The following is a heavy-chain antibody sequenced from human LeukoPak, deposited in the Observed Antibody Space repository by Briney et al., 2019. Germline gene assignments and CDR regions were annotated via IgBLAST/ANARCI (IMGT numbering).Heavy chain of an antibody. V-gene: IGHV3-7*01. CDR1: GFPFSSYW. Sequence: GGSLRLSCVASGFPFSSYWMSWVRQAPGKGLEWVANIKQDGSEKYYVDSVKGRFTISRDNAKNALYLQMNSLRAEDTAVYYCARAQGMFDYWGQGTLVTVSS. D-gene: IGHD3-10*01. CDR2: IKQDGSEK. CDR3: ARAQGMFDY. J-gene: IGHJ4*02.